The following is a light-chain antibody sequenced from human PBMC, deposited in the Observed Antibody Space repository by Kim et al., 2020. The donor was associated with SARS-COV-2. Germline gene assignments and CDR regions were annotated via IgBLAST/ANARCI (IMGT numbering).Light chain of an antibody. J-gene: IGLJ7*01. Sequence: SSELTQDPVVSVALGQTVRITCQGDSLRSYYATWYQQKPGQAPLLVISGKNNRPSGIPDRFSGSSSGSTASLTITGAQAEDEADYYCNSRDNSDNHVLFGGGTQLTVL. CDR3: NSRDNSDNHVL. CDR2: GKN. CDR1: SLRSYY. V-gene: IGLV3-19*01.